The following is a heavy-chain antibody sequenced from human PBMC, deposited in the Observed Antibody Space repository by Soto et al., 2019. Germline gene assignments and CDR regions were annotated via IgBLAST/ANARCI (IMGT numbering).Heavy chain of an antibody. CDR2: ISGSGGST. D-gene: IGHD2-2*01. CDR3: AKGDCSSTSCLRSYYFDY. Sequence: GGSLRLSCAASGFTFSSYAMNWVRLAPGKGLEWVSTISGSGGSTYYADSVKGRFTISRDNSKNTLYLQMNSLRAEDTAVYYCAKGDCSSTSCLRSYYFDYWGQGTLVTVPQ. J-gene: IGHJ4*02. CDR1: GFTFSSYA. V-gene: IGHV3-23*01.